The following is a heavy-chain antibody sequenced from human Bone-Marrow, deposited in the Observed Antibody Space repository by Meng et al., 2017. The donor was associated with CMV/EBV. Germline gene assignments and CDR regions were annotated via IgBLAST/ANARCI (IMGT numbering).Heavy chain of an antibody. Sequence: LRLSCAGSGLTFSTYNIHWVRQAPGKGLEWVAVILSDGSSKYYEDSVKGRFTISRDNSKNTVYLQMNSLRAEDTAIYYCAILRTATDYWGQGTLVTVSS. CDR1: GLTFSTYN. CDR2: ILSDGSSK. J-gene: IGHJ4*02. CDR3: AILRTATDY. D-gene: IGHD2-21*02. V-gene: IGHV3-30*03.